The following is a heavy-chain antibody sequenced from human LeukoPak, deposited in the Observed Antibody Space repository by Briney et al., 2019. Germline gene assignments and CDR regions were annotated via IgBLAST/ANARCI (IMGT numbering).Heavy chain of an antibody. Sequence: PGGSLRLSCAASGFTFSSYAMSWVRQAPGKGLEWVSYISSSGSTIYYADSVKGRFTISRDNAKISLYLQMNSLRAEDTAVYYCARDYHVSGSYPYYYYGMDVWGQGTTVTVSS. J-gene: IGHJ6*02. V-gene: IGHV3-48*04. CDR3: ARDYHVSGSYPYYYYGMDV. D-gene: IGHD1-26*01. CDR1: GFTFSSYA. CDR2: ISSSGSTI.